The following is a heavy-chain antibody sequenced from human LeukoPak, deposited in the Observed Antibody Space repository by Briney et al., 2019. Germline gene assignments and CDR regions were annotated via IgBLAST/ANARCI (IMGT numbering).Heavy chain of an antibody. CDR3: AKDAQRGFDYSNSLQS. Sequence: GGSLRLSCATSGLTFSHYGMHWVRQAPGKGLEWVAVIWSDATNMYYGDSVKGRFIISRDNSKNTIYLQMNSLRVEDTAVYYCAKDAQRGFDYSNSLQSWGQGTLVTVSS. V-gene: IGHV3-33*06. D-gene: IGHD4-11*01. CDR1: GLTFSHYG. J-gene: IGHJ5*02. CDR2: IWSDATNM.